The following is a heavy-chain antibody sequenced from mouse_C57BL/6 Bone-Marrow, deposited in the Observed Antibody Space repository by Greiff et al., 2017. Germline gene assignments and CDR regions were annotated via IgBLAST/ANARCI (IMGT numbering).Heavy chain of an antibody. Sequence: QVTLKESGAELARPGASVKLSCKASGYTFTSYGISWVKQRTGQGLEWIGEIYPRSGNTYYNEKFKGKATLTADKSSSTAYMELRSLTSEDSAVYFCARGGLWYFDVWGTGTTVTVSS. V-gene: IGHV1-81*01. CDR1: GYTFTSYG. J-gene: IGHJ1*03. CDR3: ARGGLWYFDV. CDR2: IYPRSGNT.